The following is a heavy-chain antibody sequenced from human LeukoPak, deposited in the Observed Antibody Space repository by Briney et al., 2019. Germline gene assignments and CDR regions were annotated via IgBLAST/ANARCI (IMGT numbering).Heavy chain of an antibody. CDR3: AKHCCTGLDCSLFDS. V-gene: IGHV3-23*01. D-gene: IGHD2-8*02. Sequence: GGSLRLSCAASGFTFSNYGVSWVRQAPGKGLEWVSGIRSAVDTTHYADSVKGRFIISRDNSKNTLSLQLNSLRPEDTALYYCAKHCCTGLDCSLFDSWGQGTLVTVSS. CDR1: GFTFSNYG. J-gene: IGHJ4*02. CDR2: IRSAVDTT.